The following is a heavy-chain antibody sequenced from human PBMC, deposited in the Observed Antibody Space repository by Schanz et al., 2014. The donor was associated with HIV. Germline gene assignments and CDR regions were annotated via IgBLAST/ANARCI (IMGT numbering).Heavy chain of an antibody. CDR1: GFTFSSYG. Sequence: QVQLVESGGGVVQPGRSLRLSCAASGFTFSSYGMHWVRQAPGKGLEWVAVIWHDGSNKYYADSVKGRFTISRDSFNNTLYLHMSSLRAEDTAVYFCAKDRTDSGWYKEGPRELGEWGQGTLVTVSS. D-gene: IGHD6-19*01. V-gene: IGHV3-33*06. CDR2: IWHDGSNK. J-gene: IGHJ4*02. CDR3: AKDRTDSGWYKEGPRELGE.